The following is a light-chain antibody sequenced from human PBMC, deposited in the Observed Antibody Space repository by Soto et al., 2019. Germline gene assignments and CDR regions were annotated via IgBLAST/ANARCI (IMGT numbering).Light chain of an antibody. V-gene: IGLV2-8*01. CDR2: EVN. CDR3: SSYAGSNNWV. Sequence: QSALTQPPSASGSPGQSVAISCTGTSSDVGGYNYVSWYQQHPGKAPKLMIYEVNKRPSGVPDRFSGSKSGTTASLTVSGLQAEDEADYYCSSYAGSNNWVFGGGTKVTVL. CDR1: SSDVGGYNY. J-gene: IGLJ3*02.